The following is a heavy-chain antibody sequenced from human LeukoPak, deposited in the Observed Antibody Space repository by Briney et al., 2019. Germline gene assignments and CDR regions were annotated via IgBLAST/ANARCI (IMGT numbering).Heavy chain of an antibody. CDR3: ARGIGTTTAFDI. V-gene: IGHV4-31*03. J-gene: IGHJ3*02. D-gene: IGHD4-17*01. CDR2: IYHSGGT. Sequence: SETLSLTCTVSGGPISSGGYYWSWIRQHPGKGLEWIGYIYHSGGTYYNPSLKSRVTISLDTSKNHFPLRLSSVGAADTAVYYCARGIGTTTAFDIWGQGTMVTVSS. CDR1: GGPISSGGYY.